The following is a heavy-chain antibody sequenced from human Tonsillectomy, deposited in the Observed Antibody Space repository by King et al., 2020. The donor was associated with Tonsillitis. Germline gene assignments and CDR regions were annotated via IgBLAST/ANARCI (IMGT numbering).Heavy chain of an antibody. Sequence: VQLVESGAEVKKPGASVKLSCKASGYTFTSYYIHWVRQAPGQGLEWMGIFNPNGGSTSYAQKFQGRVTMTRDTSTSTVYMEQSSLRSDDTAVYYCARSLVGVDDTFDIWGQGTMVTVSS. CDR3: ARSLVGVDDTFDI. V-gene: IGHV1-46*03. D-gene: IGHD1-26*01. CDR1: GYTFTSYY. CDR2: FNPNGGST. J-gene: IGHJ3*02.